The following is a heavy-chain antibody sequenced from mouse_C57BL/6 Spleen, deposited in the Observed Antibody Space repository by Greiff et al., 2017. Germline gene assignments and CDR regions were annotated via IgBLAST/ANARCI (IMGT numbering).Heavy chain of an antibody. Sequence: VQLVESGPELVKPGASVKISCKASGYAFSSSWMNWVKQRPGKGLEWIGRIYPGDGDTNYNGKFKGKATLTADKSSSTAYMQLSSLTSEDSAVYFCARPSYYYGSSYWYFDVWGTGTTVTVSS. J-gene: IGHJ1*03. CDR3: ARPSYYYGSSYWYFDV. D-gene: IGHD1-1*01. CDR1: GYAFSSSW. V-gene: IGHV1-82*01. CDR2: IYPGDGDT.